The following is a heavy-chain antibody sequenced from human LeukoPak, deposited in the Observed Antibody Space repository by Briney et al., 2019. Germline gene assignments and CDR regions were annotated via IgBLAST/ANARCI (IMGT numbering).Heavy chain of an antibody. D-gene: IGHD3-10*01. CDR1: GASIRNFY. V-gene: IGHV4-59*01. Sequence: PETLSPACIVSGASIRNFYWRCVRQPPGKGLEWIGYIYHSGNTNFNPSLKSRLTMSIDTSKNQFSLRLTSVTAADTAVYYCAGGNYGSGSYYVVICDAWSQGTLVTVSS. CDR3: AGGNYGSGSYYVVICDA. J-gene: IGHJ4*02. CDR2: IYHSGNT.